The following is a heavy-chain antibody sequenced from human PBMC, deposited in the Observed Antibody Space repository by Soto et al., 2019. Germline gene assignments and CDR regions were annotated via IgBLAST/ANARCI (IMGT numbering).Heavy chain of an antibody. CDR3: ARDSSITPRPLDY. CDR1: GFSFGDYY. Sequence: KSGGSLRLSCSASGFSFGDYYMSWIRHTPGRGLEWLSYITTSSAYTNYADSVKGRFTISRDNAKNSLYLQMNSLRAEDTAVYYCARDSSITPRPLDYWGQGTPVTVSS. D-gene: IGHD6-6*01. CDR2: ITTSSAYT. V-gene: IGHV3-11*06. J-gene: IGHJ4*02.